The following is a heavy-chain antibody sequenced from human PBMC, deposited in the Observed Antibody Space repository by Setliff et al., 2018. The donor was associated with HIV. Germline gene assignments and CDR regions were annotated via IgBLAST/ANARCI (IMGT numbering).Heavy chain of an antibody. CDR2: VHTSGSS. CDR1: GGSISDFY. CDR3: VRGGTGWLRGLFDY. D-gene: IGHD5-12*01. J-gene: IGHJ4*02. V-gene: IGHV4-4*08. Sequence: KLPETLSLTCDVSGGSISDFYWSWIRQSPRWGLEWIGYVHTSGSSNYNLSLKSRATISVDTSTNQFSLKLTSLTAADTAVYYCVRGGTGWLRGLFDYWGRGILVTVSS.